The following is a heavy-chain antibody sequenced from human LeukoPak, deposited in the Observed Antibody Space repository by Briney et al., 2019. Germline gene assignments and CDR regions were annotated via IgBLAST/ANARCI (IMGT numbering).Heavy chain of an antibody. CDR2: MNPNSGNT. D-gene: IGHD1-14*01. CDR3: ARVGITNWFDP. J-gene: IGHJ5*02. V-gene: IGHV1-8*03. Sequence: GASVKVFCKASGYTFTSYDINWVRQATGQGLEWMGWMNPNSGNTGYAQKFQGRVTITRNTSISTAYMELSSLRSEDTAVYYCARVGITNWFDPWGQGTLVTVSS. CDR1: GYTFTSYD.